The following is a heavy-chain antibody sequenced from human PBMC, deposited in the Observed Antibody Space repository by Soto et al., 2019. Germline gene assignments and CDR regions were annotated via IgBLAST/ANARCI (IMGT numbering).Heavy chain of an antibody. Sequence: TLSLTCTVSGGSINTGGYYWNWIRQHPGKGLEWNRYFYYSGSTYYNPSIKSRVTISVNTYKNQFSLKLSSVTAADTAVYYCARGKQWELLLDYWGQGTLVTVSS. D-gene: IGHD1-26*01. V-gene: IGHV4-31*03. CDR2: FYYSGST. J-gene: IGHJ4*02. CDR3: ARGKQWELLLDY. CDR1: GGSINTGGYY.